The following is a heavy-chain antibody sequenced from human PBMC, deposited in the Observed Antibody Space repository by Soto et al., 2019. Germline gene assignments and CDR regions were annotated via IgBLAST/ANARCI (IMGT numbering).Heavy chain of an antibody. CDR1: GFTFSSYA. D-gene: IGHD6-13*01. CDR2: ISGSGGST. V-gene: IGHV3-23*01. J-gene: IGHJ4*02. CDR3: AKDGSAAAGFYNEYYFDY. Sequence: VQLLESGGGLVQPGGSLRLSCAASGFTFSSYAMSWVRQAPGKGLEWVSAISGSGGSTYYADSVKGRFTISRDNSKNTLYLQMNSLRAEDTAVYYCAKDGSAAAGFYNEYYFDYWGQGTLVTVSS.